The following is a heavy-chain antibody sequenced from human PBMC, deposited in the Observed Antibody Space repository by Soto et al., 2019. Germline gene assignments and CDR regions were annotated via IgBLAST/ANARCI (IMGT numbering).Heavy chain of an antibody. CDR1: GGSISSSY. Sequence: SETLSLTCTVSGGSISSSYWSWIRQPPGKGLEWLAYIYDDGSANYNPSLKSRATISLDMSKNQFSLKLISVTAADTAVYYCARDKYCSGGSCRKNWFDHWGQGTLVTVSS. CDR3: ARDKYCSGGSCRKNWFDH. V-gene: IGHV4-59*01. J-gene: IGHJ5*02. CDR2: IYDDGSA. D-gene: IGHD2-15*01.